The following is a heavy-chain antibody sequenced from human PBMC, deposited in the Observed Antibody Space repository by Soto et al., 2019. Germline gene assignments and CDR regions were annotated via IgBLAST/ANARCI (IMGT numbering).Heavy chain of an antibody. CDR3: ARKPSQLPLDY. CDR1: GYTFTSYG. J-gene: IGHJ4*02. V-gene: IGHV1-18*01. CDR2: ISAYNGNT. Sequence: ASVKVSCKASGYTFTSYGISWVRQAPGQGLEWMGWISAYNGNTNYAQKLQDRVTMTTDTSTRTAYMELRSLRSDDTAMYYCARKPSQLPLDYWGQGTLVTVSS. D-gene: IGHD2-2*01.